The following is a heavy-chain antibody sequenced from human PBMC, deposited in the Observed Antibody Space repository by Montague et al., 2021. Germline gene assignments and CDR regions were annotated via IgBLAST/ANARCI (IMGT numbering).Heavy chain of an antibody. CDR3: AGSAFAAAFDP. CDR1: GFTFSNYW. Sequence: SLRLSCAASGFTFSNYWMHWVRQAPGKGLVWVSHIKYDGSRTGYADSVKGRFTISRDNAKNTLYLQMNSLRVDDTAVYYCAGSAFAAAFDPWGQGTLVTVSS. CDR2: IKYDGSRT. J-gene: IGHJ5*02. D-gene: IGHD6-25*01. V-gene: IGHV3-74*01.